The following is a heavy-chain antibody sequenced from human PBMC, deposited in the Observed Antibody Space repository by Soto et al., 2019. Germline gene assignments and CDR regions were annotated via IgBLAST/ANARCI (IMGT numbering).Heavy chain of an antibody. CDR1: GGSISSSSYY. CDR3: ARHRGFWFDP. J-gene: IGHJ5*02. Sequence: LSLTCTVSGGSISSSSYYWGWIRQPPGKGLEWIGSIYYSGSTYYNPSLKSRVTISVDTSKNQFSLKLSSATAADTAVYYCARHRGFWFDPWGQGTLVTVSS. V-gene: IGHV4-39*01. CDR2: IYYSGST.